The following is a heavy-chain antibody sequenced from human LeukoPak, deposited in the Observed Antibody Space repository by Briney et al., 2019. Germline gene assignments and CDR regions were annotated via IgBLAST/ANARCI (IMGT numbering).Heavy chain of an antibody. Sequence: GGSLRLSCAASGFTFSSYAMHWVRQAPGKGLEWVAVISYDGSNKYYADSVKGRFTISRDNSKNTLYLQMNSLRAEDPAVYYCARGDYYDKGLDYWGQGTLVTVSS. CDR3: ARGDYYDKGLDY. V-gene: IGHV3-30-3*01. CDR2: ISYDGSNK. D-gene: IGHD3-22*01. J-gene: IGHJ4*02. CDR1: GFTFSSYA.